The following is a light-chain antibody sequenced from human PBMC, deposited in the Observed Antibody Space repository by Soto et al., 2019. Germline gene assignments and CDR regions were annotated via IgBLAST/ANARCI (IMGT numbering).Light chain of an antibody. V-gene: IGKV3-15*01. CDR1: QRISTN. CDR3: QQYSHWLS. CDR2: GAS. J-gene: IGKJ4*01. Sequence: EIVMTQSPATLSVSPGERATLSCRASQRISTNLAWYQQKAGQAPRLLIYGASSRATGVPARFSGSGSETEFTLTISSLQSEDFAVYYCQQYSHWLSFGGGTRVEI.